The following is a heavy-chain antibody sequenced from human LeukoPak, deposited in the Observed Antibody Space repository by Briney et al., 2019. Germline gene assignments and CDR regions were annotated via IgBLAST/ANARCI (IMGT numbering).Heavy chain of an antibody. CDR2: IYYSGST. CDR1: GGSISSYY. D-gene: IGHD4-11*01. Sequence: SETLSLTCTVSGGSISSYYWSWIRQPPGKGLEWIGHIYYSGSTNYNPSLKSRVTISVDTSKNQFSLKLSSVTAADTAVYYCARAERGYSKYYYYGMDVWGQGTTVTVSS. V-gene: IGHV4-59*01. J-gene: IGHJ6*02. CDR3: ARAERGYSKYYYYGMDV.